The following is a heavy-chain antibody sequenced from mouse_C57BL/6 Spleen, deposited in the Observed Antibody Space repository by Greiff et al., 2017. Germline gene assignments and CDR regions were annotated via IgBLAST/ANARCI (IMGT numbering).Heavy chain of an antibody. J-gene: IGHJ1*03. Sequence: QVQLQQSGAELVKPGASVKISCKASGYAFSSYWMNWVKQRPGKGLEWIGQIYPGDGDTNYNGKFKGKATLTADKSSSTAYMQLSSLTSEESAVYFCARAAGTTVVATNGYFDVWGTGTTVTVSS. CDR3: ARAAGTTVVATNGYFDV. CDR2: IYPGDGDT. CDR1: GYAFSSYW. V-gene: IGHV1-80*01. D-gene: IGHD1-1*01.